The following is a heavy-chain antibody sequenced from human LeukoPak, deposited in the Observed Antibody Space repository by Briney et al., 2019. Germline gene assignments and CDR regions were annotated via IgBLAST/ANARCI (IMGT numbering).Heavy chain of an antibody. V-gene: IGHV3-23*03. CDR2: IYSGGTT. Sequence: GGSLKLSCAASGFSFSSYAMSWVRQAPGKGLEWISVIYSGGTTYYADSVKGRFTISRDDAGNTLGLEMNSLRVEDTAVYYCARAAGPSGHWGPGTLVIVSS. CDR3: ARAAGPSGH. D-gene: IGHD6-19*01. CDR1: GFSFSSYA. J-gene: IGHJ4*02.